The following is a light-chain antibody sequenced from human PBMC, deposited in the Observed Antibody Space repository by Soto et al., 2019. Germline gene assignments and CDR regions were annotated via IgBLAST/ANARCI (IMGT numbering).Light chain of an antibody. V-gene: IGKV3-11*01. CDR1: QSVSRY. Sequence: EIVLTQSPATLSLSPGERATLSCRASQSVSRYLAWYQQKPGQAPRLLIYDASNRATGIPARFSGSGSGTDFTLTISSLEPEDFAVYYCQQRSNLPSFGPGTKVDIK. CDR3: QQRSNLPS. J-gene: IGKJ3*01. CDR2: DAS.